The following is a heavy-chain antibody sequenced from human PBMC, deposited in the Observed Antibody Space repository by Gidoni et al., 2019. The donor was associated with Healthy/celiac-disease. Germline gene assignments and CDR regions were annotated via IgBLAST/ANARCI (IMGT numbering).Heavy chain of an antibody. Sequence: QVQLVQSGAEVKKPGASVKVSCKAPGYTFPSYYMHWVRQAPGQGLEWMGIINPSGGSTSYAQKFQGRVTMTRDMSTSTVYMELSSLRSEDTAVYYCAILYGSGSYYGAYFDYWGQGTLVTVSS. J-gene: IGHJ4*02. CDR3: AILYGSGSYYGAYFDY. D-gene: IGHD3-10*01. CDR1: GYTFPSYY. V-gene: IGHV1-46*03. CDR2: INPSGGST.